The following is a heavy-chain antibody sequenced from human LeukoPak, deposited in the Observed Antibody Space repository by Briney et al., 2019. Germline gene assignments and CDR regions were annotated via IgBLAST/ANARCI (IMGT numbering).Heavy chain of an antibody. V-gene: IGHV3-30*03. CDR3: ARDDRSGVVVAALDY. D-gene: IGHD3-22*01. Sequence: GGSLRLSCAASGLTFSGYDMHWVRQAPGKGPEWVAVMSYGGQNERYADSVKGRFTVSRDNPKNTVYLEMNSLRAEDTALYFCARDDRSGVVVAALDYWGQGTLVTVSS. CDR1: GLTFSGYD. J-gene: IGHJ4*02. CDR2: MSYGGQNE.